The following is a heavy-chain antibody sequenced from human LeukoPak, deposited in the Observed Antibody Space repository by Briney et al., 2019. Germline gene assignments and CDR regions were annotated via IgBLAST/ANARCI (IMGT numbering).Heavy chain of an antibody. CDR1: GGSFSGYY. J-gene: IGHJ4*02. Sequence: PSETLSLTCAVYGGSFSGYYWSWIRQPPGKGLEWIGEINHSGSTNYNPSLKSRVTISVDTSKNQFSLKLSSVTAADTPVYYCARPGRRYSSSPRHFDYWGQGTLVTVSS. CDR3: ARPGRRYSSSPRHFDY. D-gene: IGHD6-6*01. V-gene: IGHV4-34*01. CDR2: INHSGST.